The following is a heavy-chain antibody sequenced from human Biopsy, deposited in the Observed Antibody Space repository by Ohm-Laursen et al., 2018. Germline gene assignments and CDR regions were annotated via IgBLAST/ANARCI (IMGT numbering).Heavy chain of an antibody. CDR2: SITVSDTA. D-gene: IGHD6-19*01. Sequence: ASVKVSCKASGGAFTNYAINWMRQAPGHGLEWMGGSITVSDTAGYAERFQGRVTITADVTTTTAYMDLSGLRSEDTAVYYCVAYPSSGFFENNDDCAMDVWGQGTTVIVSS. CDR3: VAYPSSGFFENNDDCAMDV. V-gene: IGHV1-69*13. CDR1: GGAFTNYA. J-gene: IGHJ6*02.